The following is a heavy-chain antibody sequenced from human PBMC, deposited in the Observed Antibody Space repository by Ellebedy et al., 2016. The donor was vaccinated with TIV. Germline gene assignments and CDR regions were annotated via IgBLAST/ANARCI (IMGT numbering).Heavy chain of an antibody. CDR2: IKSKTDGGTT. J-gene: IGHJ6*02. D-gene: IGHD5-18*01. Sequence: PGGSLRLSCAASGFTFSNAWMNWVRQAPGKGLEWVGRIKSKTDGGTTDYAAPVKGRFTISRDDSKNTLYLQMNSLKTEDTAVYYCTTSPAPMVNYYYYGMDVWGQGTTVTVSS. CDR3: TTSPAPMVNYYYYGMDV. CDR1: GFTFSNAW. V-gene: IGHV3-15*07.